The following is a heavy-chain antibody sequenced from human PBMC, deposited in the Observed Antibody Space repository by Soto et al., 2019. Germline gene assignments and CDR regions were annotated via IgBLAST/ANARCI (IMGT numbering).Heavy chain of an antibody. CDR3: ARDRGYSYGYPYYYYYGMDV. Sequence: QVQLVQSGAEVKKPGASVKVSCKASGYTFTSYGISWVRQAPGQGLEWMGWISAYNGNTNYAQKLQGRGTMTTDTSTSTAYMELRSLRSDDTAVYYCARDRGYSYGYPYYYYYGMDVWGQGTTVTVSS. D-gene: IGHD5-18*01. CDR1: GYTFTSYG. CDR2: ISAYNGNT. J-gene: IGHJ6*02. V-gene: IGHV1-18*01.